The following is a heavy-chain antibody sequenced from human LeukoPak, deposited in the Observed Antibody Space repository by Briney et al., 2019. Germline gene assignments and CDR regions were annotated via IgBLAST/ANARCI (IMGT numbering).Heavy chain of an antibody. V-gene: IGHV3-30*18. Sequence: PGGSLRLSCAASGFSFSTYGMHWVRQAPGRGLEWVAVLSSAGKTVLHADSVRGRFSISRDNSKNTLYLQMNSLRAEDTAVYYCAKDLDRITIFGVAPYFDYWGQGTLVTVSS. CDR2: LSSAGKTV. CDR3: AKDLDRITIFGVAPYFDY. CDR1: GFSFSTYG. D-gene: IGHD3-3*01. J-gene: IGHJ4*02.